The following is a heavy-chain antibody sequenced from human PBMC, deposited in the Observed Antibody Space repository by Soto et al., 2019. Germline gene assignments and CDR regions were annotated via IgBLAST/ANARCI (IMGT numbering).Heavy chain of an antibody. D-gene: IGHD6-6*01. CDR1: GGSVNSDFYY. Sequence: PSETLSLTCTVSGGSVNSDFYYWSWIRQPPGKGLEWIGYIYYTGSTNYNPSLKSRVTISLDTSRNQFSLKLSSVTAPDTAVFYCAREYSNSPEAFDYWGQGALVTVSS. CDR2: IYYTGST. V-gene: IGHV4-61*01. J-gene: IGHJ4*02. CDR3: AREYSNSPEAFDY.